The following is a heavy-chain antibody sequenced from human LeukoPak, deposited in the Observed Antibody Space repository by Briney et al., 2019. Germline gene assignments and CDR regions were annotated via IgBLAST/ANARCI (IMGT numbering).Heavy chain of an antibody. CDR2: ISGGGETT. V-gene: IGHV3-23*01. CDR3: AKKIIGYCSSGRCHFDY. CDR1: GFTFDDYA. J-gene: IGHJ4*02. Sequence: GGSLRLSCAASGFTFDDYAMHWVRQAPGKGLEWVSGISGGGETTFYADSVKGRFTISRDNVKNTLYLQLNSLSAEDTAVYYCAKKIIGYCSSGRCHFDYWGQGTLVTVSS. D-gene: IGHD2-15*01.